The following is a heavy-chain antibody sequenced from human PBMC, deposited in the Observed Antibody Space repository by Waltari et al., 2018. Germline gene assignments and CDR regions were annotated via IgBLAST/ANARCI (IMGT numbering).Heavy chain of an antibody. V-gene: IGHV6-1*01. CDR1: GDSVSSNSAA. CDR2: TYYRSKWYN. J-gene: IGHJ6*02. Sequence: QVQLQQSGPGLVKPSQTLSLTCAISGDSVSSNSAAWNWIRPSPPRGLEWLGRTYYRSKWYNDYAVSVKSRITINPDTSKNQFSLQLNSVTPEDTAVYYCARSTGYSSGWYLPYGMDVWGQGTTVTVSS. D-gene: IGHD6-19*01. CDR3: ARSTGYSSGWYLPYGMDV.